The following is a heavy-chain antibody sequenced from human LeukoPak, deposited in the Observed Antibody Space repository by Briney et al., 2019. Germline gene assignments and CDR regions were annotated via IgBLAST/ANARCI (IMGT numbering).Heavy chain of an antibody. CDR3: DCYDSSGLNWFDP. CDR1: GFTVNSNY. D-gene: IGHD3-22*01. CDR2: IYSGGSK. J-gene: IGHJ5*02. Sequence: GGSMRLSSAASGFTVNSNYMSWRRQAPGKGQWWGSVIYSGGSKYYADSVKGRFTIATNNSKNTLYLQMNSRRTEGTAVNYCDCYDSSGLNWFDPWGWGTLVTVTS. V-gene: IGHV3-66*02.